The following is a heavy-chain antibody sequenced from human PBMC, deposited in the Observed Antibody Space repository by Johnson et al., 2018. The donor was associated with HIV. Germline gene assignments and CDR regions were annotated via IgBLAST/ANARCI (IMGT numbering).Heavy chain of an antibody. D-gene: IGHD6-13*01. Sequence: QVQLVESGGGLVKPGGSLRLSCAASGFAFSDSYMAWIRQAPGKGLEWVSFISSGSHSIYYADSVKGRFTVSRDNSKNSLYLQMNSLRAEDTAVYYCAKKQAAAGTGGGAFDIWGQGTMVTVSS. CDR2: ISSGSHSI. J-gene: IGHJ3*02. CDR3: AKKQAAAGTGGGAFDI. V-gene: IGHV3-11*04. CDR1: GFAFSDSY.